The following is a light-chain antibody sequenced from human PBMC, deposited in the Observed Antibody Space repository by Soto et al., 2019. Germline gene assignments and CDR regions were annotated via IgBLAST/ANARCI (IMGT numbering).Light chain of an antibody. V-gene: IGKV1-5*03. J-gene: IGKJ1*01. CDR1: QSTSSY. CDR3: QQYSSHST. CDR2: QAS. Sequence: DIQMTQSPSTLSASVGDRVTITCRASQSTSSYLAWYQQKPGKAPKLLIYQASSLENGVPSRFSGSGSGTEFSLTISSLQPDDFATYYCQQYSSHSTFGRGTKVDIK.